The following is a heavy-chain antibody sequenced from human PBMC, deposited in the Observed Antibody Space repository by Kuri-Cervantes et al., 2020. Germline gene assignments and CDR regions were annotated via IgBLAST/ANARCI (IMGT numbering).Heavy chain of an antibody. V-gene: IGHV3-7*01. J-gene: IGHJ4*02. Sequence: GGSLRLSCAASGFTFSSYWMSWVRQAPGKGLEWVANIKQDGSEKYYVDSVKGRFTISRDNAKNSLYLQMNSLRAEDTAVFYCARDGQDCSGGSCYSPGDYWGQGTLVTVSS. CDR3: ARDGQDCSGGSCYSPGDY. CDR1: GFTFSSYW. CDR2: IKQDGSEK. D-gene: IGHD2-15*01.